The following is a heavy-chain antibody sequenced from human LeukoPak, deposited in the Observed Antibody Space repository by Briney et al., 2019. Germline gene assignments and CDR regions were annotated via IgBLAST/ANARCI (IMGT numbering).Heavy chain of an antibody. D-gene: IGHD6-13*01. Sequence: AGGSLRLSCAASGFTSSSYWMSWVRQAPGKGLEWVANIKQDGSEKYYVDSVKGRFTISRDNAKNSLYLQMNSLRAEDTAVYYCARVLIGGIADYWGQGTLVTVSS. CDR2: IKQDGSEK. J-gene: IGHJ4*02. CDR1: GFTSSSYW. CDR3: ARVLIGGIADY. V-gene: IGHV3-7*01.